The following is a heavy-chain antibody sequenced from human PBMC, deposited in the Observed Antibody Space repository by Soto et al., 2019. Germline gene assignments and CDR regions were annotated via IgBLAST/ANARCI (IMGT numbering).Heavy chain of an antibody. J-gene: IGHJ1*01. Sequence: QVQLQESGPGLVKPSQTLSLTCTVSGGSISSGDYYWSWIRQPPGKGLEWIGYIYYSGSTYYNPSLKSRVTISVDTSKNQFSLKLSSVTAADTAVYYCAREVEVTMVRGVDPEYFQHWGQGTLVTVSS. CDR3: AREVEVTMVRGVDPEYFQH. V-gene: IGHV4-30-4*01. CDR1: GGSISSGDYY. D-gene: IGHD3-10*01. CDR2: IYYSGST.